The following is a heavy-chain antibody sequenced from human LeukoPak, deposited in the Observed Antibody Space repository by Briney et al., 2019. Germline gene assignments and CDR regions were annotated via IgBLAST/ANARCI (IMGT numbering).Heavy chain of an antibody. CDR1: GFTVG. CDR3: ARGPVGVSPRFDP. V-gene: IGHV3-66*01. Sequence: GGSLRLSCAASGFTVGMSWVRQAPGKGLEWVSLIYSGGSTYYAGSVKGRFTISRDNSKNTLYLQMNSLRAEDTAVYYCARGPVGVSPRFDPWGQGTLVTVSS. CDR2: IYSGGST. D-gene: IGHD2-15*01. J-gene: IGHJ5*02.